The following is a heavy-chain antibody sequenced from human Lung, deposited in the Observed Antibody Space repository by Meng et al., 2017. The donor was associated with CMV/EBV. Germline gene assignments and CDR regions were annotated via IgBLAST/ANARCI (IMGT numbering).Heavy chain of an antibody. Sequence: GGSXRLXXAASGFTFSRYEMSWVRQTPEKALEWIAYIKNTGDTIYYADSVKGRFIISRDNAKNSLYLQMNSLKAEDTAVYYCARGSGSNWAECFQFWGQGXLVTVSS. J-gene: IGHJ1*01. V-gene: IGHV3-48*03. CDR1: GFTFSRYE. D-gene: IGHD1-26*01. CDR3: ARGSGSNWAECFQF. CDR2: IKNTGDTI.